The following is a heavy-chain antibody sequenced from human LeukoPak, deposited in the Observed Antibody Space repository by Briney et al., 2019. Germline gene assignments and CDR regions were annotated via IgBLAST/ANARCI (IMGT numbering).Heavy chain of an antibody. J-gene: IGHJ6*03. D-gene: IGHD3-9*01. CDR1: GFTFSHYG. CDR3: AREGPYDILTGYSPVEYYFYYMDV. CDR2: ISSDGVEK. V-gene: IGHV3-30*04. Sequence: GGSLRLSCEASGFTFSHYGIHWVRQTPGKGLEWVAAISSDGVEKHYADSVKGRFTISRDNSKSTLYLQMNSLRAEDTALYYCAREGPYDILTGYSPVEYYFYYMDVWGKGTTVTVSS.